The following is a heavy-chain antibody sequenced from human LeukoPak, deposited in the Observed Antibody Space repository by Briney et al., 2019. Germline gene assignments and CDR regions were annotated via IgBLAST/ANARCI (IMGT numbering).Heavy chain of an antibody. CDR1: GFTFSSYG. CDR2: ISGSGGST. D-gene: IGHD3-9*01. Sequence: GGSLRLSCAASGFTFSSYGMSWVRQAPGKGLEWVSAISGSGGSTYYADSVKGRFTISRDNSKNTLYLQMNSLRAEDTAVYYCAKSGKYDILTGYYYYMDVWGKGTTVTISS. J-gene: IGHJ6*03. CDR3: AKSGKYDILTGYYYYMDV. V-gene: IGHV3-23*01.